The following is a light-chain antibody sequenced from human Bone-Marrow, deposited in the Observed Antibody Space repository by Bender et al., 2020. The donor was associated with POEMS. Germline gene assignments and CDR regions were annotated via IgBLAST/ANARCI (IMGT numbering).Light chain of an antibody. Sequence: QSALTQPASVSGSPGQSITISCTGTRSDVGAYNYVSWYQHHPGKAPKLMIYDVNYRPSGVSNRFSGSKSGNTASLTISGLQAEDEADYYCSSYASDCTVFGGGTKVTVL. CDR3: SSYASDCTV. CDR1: RSDVGAYNY. CDR2: DVN. V-gene: IGLV2-14*03. J-gene: IGLJ2*01.